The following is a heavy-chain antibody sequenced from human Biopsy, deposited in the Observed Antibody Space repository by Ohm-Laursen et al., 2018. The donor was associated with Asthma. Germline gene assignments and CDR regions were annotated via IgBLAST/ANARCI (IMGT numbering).Heavy chain of an antibody. V-gene: IGHV1-69*01. D-gene: IGHD4-17*01. CDR2: IIPIFDTP. J-gene: IGHJ6*02. Sequence: SSVKVSCKASGGTFSSHSISWVRQAPGQGLEWMGGIIPIFDTPNYAQKFQGRVTITADESTATAYMELSSLRSEDTAVYYCVTSGGDYGYFGLDVWGQGTTVTVSS. CDR3: VTSGGDYGYFGLDV. CDR1: GGTFSSHS.